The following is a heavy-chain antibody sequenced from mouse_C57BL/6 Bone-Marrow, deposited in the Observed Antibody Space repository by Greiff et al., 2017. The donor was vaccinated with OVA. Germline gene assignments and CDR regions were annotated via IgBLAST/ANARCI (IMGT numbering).Heavy chain of an antibody. CDR1: GFTFSDYY. J-gene: IGHJ2*01. V-gene: IGHV5-16*01. D-gene: IGHD1-1*01. CDR3: ARGDYGSSYPYFDY. Sequence: EVQLQESEGGLVQPGRSMKLSCTASGFTFSDYYMAWVRQVPEKGLEWVANINYDGSSTYYLDSLKSRFIISRDNAKNILYLQMSSLKSEDTATYYCARGDYGSSYPYFDYWGQGTTLTVSS. CDR2: INYDGSST.